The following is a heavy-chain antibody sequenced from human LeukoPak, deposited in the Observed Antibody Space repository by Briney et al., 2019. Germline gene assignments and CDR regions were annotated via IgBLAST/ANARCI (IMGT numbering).Heavy chain of an antibody. CDR2: IYYSGST. D-gene: IGHD3-16*02. CDR1: GGSISSYY. CDR3: ARGAVDYVWGSYRFDY. V-gene: IGHV4-59*01. J-gene: IGHJ4*02. Sequence: SGTLSLTCTVSGGSISSYYWSWIRQPPGKGLEWIGYIYYSGSTNYNPSLKSRVTISVDTSKNQFSLKLSSVTAADTAVYYCARGAVDYVWGSYRFDYWGQGTLVTVSS.